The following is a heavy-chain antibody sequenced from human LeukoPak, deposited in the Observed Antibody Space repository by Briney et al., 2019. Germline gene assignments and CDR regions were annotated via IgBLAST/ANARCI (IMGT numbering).Heavy chain of an antibody. D-gene: IGHD3-3*01. CDR3: AEHIYGVVSIQQ. CDR2: IRSRADGGTA. J-gene: IGHJ1*01. V-gene: IGHV3-15*01. Sequence: GGSLRLSGAASGFTFRDAWMTWVRQAPGKGLEWVGRIRSRADGGTAEYATAVEGRFTISRDDSTNTLYLHMSNVKTEDTAVYYCAEHIYGVVSIQQWGQGTLVTVSS. CDR1: GFTFRDAW.